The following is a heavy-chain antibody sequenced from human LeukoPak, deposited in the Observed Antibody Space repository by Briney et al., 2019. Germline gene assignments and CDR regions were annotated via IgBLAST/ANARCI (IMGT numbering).Heavy chain of an antibody. D-gene: IGHD6-13*01. J-gene: IGHJ4*02. CDR2: FDPEDGET. CDR1: GYTLTELS. Sequence: APVKGSCKVSGYTLTELSMHWVRQTPGKGLEWMGGFDPEDGETIYAQKFQGRVTMTEDTSTDTAYMELSSLRSEDTAVYYCATKYVGAAAFDYWGQGTLVTVSS. V-gene: IGHV1-24*01. CDR3: ATKYVGAAAFDY.